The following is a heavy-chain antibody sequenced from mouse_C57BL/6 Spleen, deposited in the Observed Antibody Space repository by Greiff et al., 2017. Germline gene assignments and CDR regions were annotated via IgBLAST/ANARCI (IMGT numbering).Heavy chain of an antibody. V-gene: IGHV14-4*01. Sequence: VQLQQSGAELVRPGASVKLSCTASGFNIKDDYMHWVKQRPEQGLEWIGWIDPENGDTEYASKFQGKATITADTSSNTAYLQLSSLTSEDTAVYYCTLCVSSYPAWFAYWGQGTLVTVSA. CDR1: GFNIKDDY. CDR3: TLCVSSYPAWFAY. CDR2: IDPENGDT. J-gene: IGHJ3*01. D-gene: IGHD1-1*01.